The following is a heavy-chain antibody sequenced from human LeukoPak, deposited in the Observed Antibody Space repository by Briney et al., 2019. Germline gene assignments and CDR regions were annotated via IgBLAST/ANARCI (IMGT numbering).Heavy chain of an antibody. CDR3: ARDKPYGSGSYYIREYYGMDV. D-gene: IGHD3-10*01. J-gene: IGHJ6*04. Sequence: ASVKVSCKASGYTFTSYAMHWVRQAPGQRLEWMGWINAGNGNTKYSQKFQSRVTITRDTSASTAYMELSSLRSEDTAVYYCARDKPYGSGSYYIREYYGMDVWGKGTTVTVSS. V-gene: IGHV1-3*01. CDR2: INAGNGNT. CDR1: GYTFTSYA.